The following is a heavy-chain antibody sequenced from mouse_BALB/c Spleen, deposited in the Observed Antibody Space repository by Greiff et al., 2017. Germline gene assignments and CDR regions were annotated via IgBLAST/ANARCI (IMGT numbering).Heavy chain of an antibody. V-gene: IGHV1-69*02. D-gene: IGHD1-2*01. CDR3: TRGRGGYTPYFDD. CDR2: IYPSDSYT. Sequence: QVQLQQPGAELVRPGASVKLSCKASGYTFTSYWINWVKQRPGQGLEWIGNIYPSDSYTNYNQKFKDKATLTVDKSSSTAYMQLSSPTSEDSAVYYCTRGRGGYTPYFDDWGQGTTLTVSS. CDR1: GYTFTSYW. J-gene: IGHJ2*01.